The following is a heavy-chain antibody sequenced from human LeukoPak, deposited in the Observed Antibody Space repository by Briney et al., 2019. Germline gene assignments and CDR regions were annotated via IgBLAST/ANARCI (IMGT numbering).Heavy chain of an antibody. J-gene: IGHJ4*02. V-gene: IGHV6-1*01. Sequence: SQTLSLTCVISGDSVSTKNAAWNWIRQSPSRGLEWLGRTWYTSNWNNDYAVSVKGRMTINTDTSKNQFSLQLNSVTPEDTAMYYCSRWQHAGYFDYWDQGTLVTVSS. CDR2: TWYTSNWNN. CDR1: GDSVSTKNAA. CDR3: SRWQHAGYFDY.